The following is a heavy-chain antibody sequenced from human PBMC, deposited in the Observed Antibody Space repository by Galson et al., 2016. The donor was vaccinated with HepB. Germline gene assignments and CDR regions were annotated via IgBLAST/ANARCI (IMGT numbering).Heavy chain of an antibody. D-gene: IGHD5-18*01. CDR3: ARDSAGGGYSKSYSDS. V-gene: IGHV3-33*01. CDR2: LFHDESHE. Sequence: SLRLSCAASGFIFSDFGMHWVRQAPGRGLEWVAILFHDESHEYYADSVQGRFTISRDNSKNTLYLQLNNLRVEDTAHYCARDSAGGGYSKSYSDSWGQGTLVTVSS. J-gene: IGHJ4*02. CDR1: GFIFSDFG.